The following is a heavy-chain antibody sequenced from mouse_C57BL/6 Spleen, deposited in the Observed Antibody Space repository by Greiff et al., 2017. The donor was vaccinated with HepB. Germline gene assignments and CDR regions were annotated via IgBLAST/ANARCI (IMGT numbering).Heavy chain of an antibody. CDR2: IDPEDGDT. Sequence: EVKLMESGAELVRPGASVKLSCTASGFNIKDYYMHWVKQRPEQGLEWIGRIDPEDGDTEYAPKFQGKATMTADTSSNTAYLQLSSLTSEDTAVYYCTTHYGSSYFFAYWGQGTLVTVSA. D-gene: IGHD1-1*01. J-gene: IGHJ3*01. CDR1: GFNIKDYY. V-gene: IGHV14-1*01. CDR3: TTHYGSSYFFAY.